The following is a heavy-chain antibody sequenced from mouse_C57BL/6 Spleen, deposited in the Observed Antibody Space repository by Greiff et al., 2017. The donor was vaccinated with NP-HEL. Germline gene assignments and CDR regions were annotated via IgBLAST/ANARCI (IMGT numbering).Heavy chain of an antibody. J-gene: IGHJ4*01. Sequence: EVHLVESGGGLVKPGGSLKLSCAASGFTFSDYGMHWVRQAPEKGLEWVAYISSGSSTIYYADTVKGRFTITRDNTKNTLFLQMTSLRSEDTAMYYCAGSNCYAMDYWGQGTSVTVSS. CDR1: GFTFSDYG. CDR2: ISSGSSTI. CDR3: AGSNCYAMDY. V-gene: IGHV5-17*01.